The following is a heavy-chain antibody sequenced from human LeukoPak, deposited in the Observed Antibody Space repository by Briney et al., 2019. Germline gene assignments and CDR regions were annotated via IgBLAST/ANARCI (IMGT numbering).Heavy chain of an antibody. D-gene: IGHD2-2*02. J-gene: IGHJ4*02. Sequence: GEPLRLSCAASGFIFSNYVMHWVRQPPGKGLEWVAVISYDGSNKYYADSVKGRFTISRDNSKNTLYLQMNSLRAEDTAVYYCARGWDRDCTSTSCYIAYNWGQGTLVSVSS. CDR3: ARGWDRDCTSTSCYIAYN. V-gene: IGHV3-30-3*01. CDR1: GFIFSNYV. CDR2: ISYDGSNK.